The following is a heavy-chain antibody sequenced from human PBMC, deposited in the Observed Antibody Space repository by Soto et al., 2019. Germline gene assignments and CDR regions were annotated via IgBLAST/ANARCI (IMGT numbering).Heavy chain of an antibody. Sequence: WGSLRLSCVASGFTFSDAWMNWVRQAPGKWLEWVGRSKSKIDGGTIDYHAPVKSRFTVSRDDSRNTLYLQMNNLQTEDTALYYCSAQTYFATSGYYSAFDFGGQGTPVTVSS. CDR3: SAQTYFATSGYYSAFDF. V-gene: IGHV3-15*01. J-gene: IGHJ4*02. CDR2: SKSKIDGGTI. CDR1: GFTFSDAW. D-gene: IGHD3-22*01.